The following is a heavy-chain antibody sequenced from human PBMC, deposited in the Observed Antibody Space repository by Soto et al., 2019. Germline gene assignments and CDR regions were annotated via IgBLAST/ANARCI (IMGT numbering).Heavy chain of an antibody. CDR2: IHYNGNT. CDR1: GGTISSYY. Sequence: SETLSLTCTVSGGTISSYYWSWIRQPPGKGLEWIGNIHYNGNTKYSPSLKSRVTMSVDTSKNHFSLKLISVTTADTAVYFCAREGNLGRWIQPLDSWGQGTLVTVSS. D-gene: IGHD2-2*03. J-gene: IGHJ4*02. CDR3: AREGNLGRWIQPLDS. V-gene: IGHV4-59*01.